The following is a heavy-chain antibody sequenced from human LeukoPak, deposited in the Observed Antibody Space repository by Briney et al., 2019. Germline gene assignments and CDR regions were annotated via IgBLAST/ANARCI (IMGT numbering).Heavy chain of an antibody. J-gene: IGHJ5*02. CDR3: ARGFTMVREPMGWFDP. V-gene: IGHV1-69*01. Sequence: SVKVSCKASGGTFSSYAISGVRQAPGKGVEWVGGITPIFGTANNEQKSEGRVRITADESASTAYMELSSLRCEDTDVYYCARGFTMVREPMGWFDPWGQGTLVTVSS. CDR2: ITPIFGTA. D-gene: IGHD3-10*01. CDR1: GGTFSSYA.